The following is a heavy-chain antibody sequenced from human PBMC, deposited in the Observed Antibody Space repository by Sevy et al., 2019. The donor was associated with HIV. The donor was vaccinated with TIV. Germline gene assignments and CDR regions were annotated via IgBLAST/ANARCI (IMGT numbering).Heavy chain of an antibody. D-gene: IGHD1-26*01. CDR2: INPNSGGT. J-gene: IGHJ3*02. CDR1: GYTFTGYY. CDR3: ARDLSGSYVWGTTTGSAFDI. Sequence: ASVKVSCKASGYTFTGYYMHWVRQAPGQGLEWMGWINPNSGGTNYAQKFQGRVTMTRDTSISTAYMELSRLRSDDTAVYYCARDLSGSYVWGTTTGSAFDIWGQGTMVTVSS. V-gene: IGHV1-2*02.